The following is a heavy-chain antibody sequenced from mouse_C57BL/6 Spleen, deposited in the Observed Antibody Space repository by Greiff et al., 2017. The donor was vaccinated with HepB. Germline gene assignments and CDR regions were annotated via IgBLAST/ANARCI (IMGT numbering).Heavy chain of an antibody. CDR3: AREGDYDRFAY. J-gene: IGHJ3*01. CDR2: INPGSGGT. CDR1: GYAFTNYL. D-gene: IGHD2-4*01. Sequence: QVQLQQSGAELVRPGTSVKVSCKASGYAFTNYLIEWVKQRPGQGLEWIGVINPGSGGTNYNEKFKGKATLTADKSSSTAYMQLSSLTSEDSAVYVCAREGDYDRFAYWGQGTLVTVSA. V-gene: IGHV1-54*01.